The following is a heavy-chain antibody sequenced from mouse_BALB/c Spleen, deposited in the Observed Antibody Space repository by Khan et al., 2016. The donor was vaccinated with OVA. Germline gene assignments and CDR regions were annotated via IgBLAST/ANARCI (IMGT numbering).Heavy chain of an antibody. V-gene: IGHV1-20*02. CDR1: GYSFTGYF. D-gene: IGHD1-1*01. J-gene: IGHJ2*01. CDR3: ARKNGSDFDY. Sequence: EVQLQQSGPELVQPGASVKISCKASGYSFTGYFMNWVMQSHGKSLEWIGRINPHIGETLYNQKFKDKATLTVDESSSTAHMELRSLASEDSAVYYCARKNGSDFDYWGQGTTLTVSP. CDR2: INPHIGET.